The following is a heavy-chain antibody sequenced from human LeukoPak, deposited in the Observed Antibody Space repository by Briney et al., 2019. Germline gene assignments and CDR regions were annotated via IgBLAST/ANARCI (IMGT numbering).Heavy chain of an antibody. Sequence: GASVKVSCKASGYTFTSYGISWVRQATGQGLEWMGWISAYNGNTNYAQKLQGRVTMTTDTSTSTAYMELRSLRSDDTAVYYCARFLVVPAVRSREGYYYYMDVGGKGTTVTVSS. CDR3: ARFLVVPAVRSREGYYYYMDV. D-gene: IGHD2-2*01. CDR2: ISAYNGNT. J-gene: IGHJ6*03. CDR1: GYTFTSYG. V-gene: IGHV1-18*01.